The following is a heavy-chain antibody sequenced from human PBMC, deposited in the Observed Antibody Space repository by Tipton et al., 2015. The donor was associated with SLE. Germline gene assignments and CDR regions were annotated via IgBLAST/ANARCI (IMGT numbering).Heavy chain of an antibody. CDR2: IYYSGST. D-gene: IGHD6-19*01. CDR3: ARDQGSSGYFDY. J-gene: IGHJ4*02. V-gene: IGHV4-39*07. Sequence: TLSLTCTVSGGSISSSSYYWGWIRQPPGKGLEWIGSIYYSGSTYYNPSLKSRVTISVDTSKNQFSLKLSSVTAADTAVYYCARDQGSSGYFDYWGQGTLVTVSS. CDR1: GGSISSSSYY.